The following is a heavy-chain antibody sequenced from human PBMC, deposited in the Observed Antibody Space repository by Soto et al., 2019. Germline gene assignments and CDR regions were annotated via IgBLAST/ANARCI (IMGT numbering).Heavy chain of an antibody. J-gene: IGHJ4*02. V-gene: IGHV4-30-4*01. CDR1: GGSISSGDYY. D-gene: IGHD5-12*01. Sequence: QVQLQESGPGLVKPSQTLSLTCTVSGGSISSGDYYWSWIRQPPGKGLEWIGYIYYSGSTYYNPFLKGRVTISEDTSKNQYSLKLSSVTAADTAVYYCVRVGGSGYDLRLDYWGQGTLVTVSS. CDR3: VRVGGSGYDLRLDY. CDR2: IYYSGST.